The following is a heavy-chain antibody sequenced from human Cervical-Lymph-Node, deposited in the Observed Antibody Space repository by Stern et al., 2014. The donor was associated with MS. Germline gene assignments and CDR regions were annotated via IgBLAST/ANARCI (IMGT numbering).Heavy chain of an antibody. CDR3: ARHVQGFDY. CDR1: GYSFTIYY. CDR2: IYPYDSDT. J-gene: IGHJ4*02. Sequence: EVQLGESVAEVKKPGESLKISCKLSGYSFTIYYIAWVRKMPGKLLEWMWFIYPYDSDTTYSPSFQGQVTISAAKSITTAYLQWSSLRASDTAMYYCARHVQGFDYWGQGTLVTVSS. V-gene: IGHV5-51*01.